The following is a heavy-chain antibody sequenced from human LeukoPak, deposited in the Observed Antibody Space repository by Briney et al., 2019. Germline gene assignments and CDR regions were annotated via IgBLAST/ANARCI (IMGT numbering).Heavy chain of an antibody. V-gene: IGHV3-7*01. Sequence: GGSLRLSCAASGFTFSSYWMTWVRQAPGKGLEWVANIKQDGSEKYYVDSVKGRFTISRDNAKNSLYLQMNSLRAEDTAVYYCARDLGYYDSSSYSNYWGQGTLVTVSS. CDR1: GFTFSSYW. CDR3: ARDLGYYDSSSYSNY. J-gene: IGHJ4*02. CDR2: IKQDGSEK. D-gene: IGHD3-22*01.